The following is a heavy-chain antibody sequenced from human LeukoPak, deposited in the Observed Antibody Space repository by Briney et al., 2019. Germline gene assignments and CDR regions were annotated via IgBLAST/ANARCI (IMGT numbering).Heavy chain of an antibody. V-gene: IGHV4-59*01. D-gene: IGHD6-13*01. CDR3: ARGIAAGGGS. Sequence: PSETLSLTCTVSGGSIYSYYWRWIRQPPGKGLEWIGNIYHSGNSNFIPSYNPSLKSRVTISVDTSKNQFSLKLSSVTAADTAVYYCARGIAAGGGSWGQGTLVTVSS. CDR1: GGSIYSYY. CDR2: IYHSGNS. J-gene: IGHJ5*02.